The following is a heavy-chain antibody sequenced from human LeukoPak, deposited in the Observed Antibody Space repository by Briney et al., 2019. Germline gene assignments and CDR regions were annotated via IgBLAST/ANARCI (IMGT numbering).Heavy chain of an antibody. Sequence: GGSLRLSCAASGFTFSSYAMSWVRQAPGKGLEWVANIKQNGSEKYYVDSVKGRFTISRDNAKNSLYLQMNSLRAEDTAVYYCAREDTEYQLLYYYYYMDVWGKGATVTVSS. D-gene: IGHD2-2*01. J-gene: IGHJ6*03. CDR2: IKQNGSEK. V-gene: IGHV3-7*01. CDR3: AREDTEYQLLYYYYYMDV. CDR1: GFTFSSYA.